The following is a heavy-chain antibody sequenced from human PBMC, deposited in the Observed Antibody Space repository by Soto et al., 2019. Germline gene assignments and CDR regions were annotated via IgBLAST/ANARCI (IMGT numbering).Heavy chain of an antibody. CDR2: IYYSGST. CDR3: ARRYSRGFDY. D-gene: IGHD4-4*01. CDR1: GGSISGSTYW. Sequence: QLQLQESGPGLVKPSETLSLTCAVSGGSISGSTYWWGWIRQPPGKGLEWIGNIYYSGSTFYNSSLKSRVTISVDTSKNHFSLNLSSVTAADTAVYYCARRYSRGFDYWGQGALVTVSS. V-gene: IGHV4-39*02. J-gene: IGHJ4*02.